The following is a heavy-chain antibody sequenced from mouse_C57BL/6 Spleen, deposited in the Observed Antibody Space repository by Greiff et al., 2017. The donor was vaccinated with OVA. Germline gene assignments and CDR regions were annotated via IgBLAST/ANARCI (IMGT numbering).Heavy chain of an antibody. CDR1: GFSLRTSNMG. D-gene: IGHD1-3*01. Sequence: QVTLKESGPGILQPSQTLSLTCSFSGFSLRTSNMGIGWLRQPSGKGLEWLAHIWWNDAKYYNPSLKSRLTLSTDTSNNQVVLKITSVDTADTATYYCAQIGYRYCDVWGTGTTVTVSS. V-gene: IGHV8-5*01. J-gene: IGHJ1*03. CDR3: AQIGYRYCDV. CDR2: IWWNDAK.